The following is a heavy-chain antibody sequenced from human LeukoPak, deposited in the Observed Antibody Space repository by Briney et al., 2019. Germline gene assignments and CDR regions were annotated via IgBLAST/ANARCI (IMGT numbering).Heavy chain of an antibody. CDR3: ARASGWYERGPDYYYYYMDV. CDR1: GFTFSSYW. J-gene: IGHJ6*03. Sequence: GGSLRLSCAASGFTFSSYWMNWVRQAPAKGLEWVSSISSRSSYIYYADSVKGRFIISRDNAKNLLYLQMNSLGAEDTAVYYCARASGWYERGPDYYYYYMDVWGKGTTVTVSS. CDR2: ISSRSSYI. V-gene: IGHV3-21*01. D-gene: IGHD6-19*01.